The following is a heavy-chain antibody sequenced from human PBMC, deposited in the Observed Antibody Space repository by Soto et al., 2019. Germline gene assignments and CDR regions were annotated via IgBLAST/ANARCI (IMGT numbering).Heavy chain of an antibody. CDR2: ISGTGRYM. V-gene: IGHV3-21*01. CDR1: GFTFSTYS. J-gene: IGHJ4*02. CDR3: ARVGGGVVVVAGVNLGDY. Sequence: EVHLVESGGGLVKPGGSLRLSCAASGFTFSTYSMQWVRQAPGKGLEWVSLISGTGRYMYYADSVKGRFTISRDNADNSLYLQMNSLRAEDTAVYYCARVGGGVVVVAGVNLGDYWGQGTLVTVSS. D-gene: IGHD2-21*01.